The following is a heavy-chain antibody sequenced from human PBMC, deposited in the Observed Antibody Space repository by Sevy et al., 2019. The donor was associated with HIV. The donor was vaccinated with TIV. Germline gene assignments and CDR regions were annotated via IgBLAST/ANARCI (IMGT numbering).Heavy chain of an antibody. J-gene: IGHJ4*02. D-gene: IGHD5-18*01. Sequence: SETLSLTCTVSGDSISSSSYYWGWIRQPPGKGLEWIGSIYYSGSTYYNPSLKSRVTISVDTSKNQFSLKLSSVTAADTAVYYCASEKDTAMVSDYWGQRTLVTVSS. CDR3: ASEKDTAMVSDY. CDR2: IYYSGST. CDR1: GDSISSSSYY. V-gene: IGHV4-39*01.